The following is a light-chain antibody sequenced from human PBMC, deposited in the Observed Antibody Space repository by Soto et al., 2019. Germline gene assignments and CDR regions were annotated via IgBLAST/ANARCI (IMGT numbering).Light chain of an antibody. CDR1: QKLLSSSNNRNY. J-gene: IGKJ4*01. CDR3: QQYYATPLT. CDR2: WAS. Sequence: DIVMTQSRDSLAXSLGGRATXXCTSSQKLLSSSNNRNYLAWYQQKPGQPPKLLIYWASTRESGVPDRFSGSGSGTDFTLTISSLQAEDVALFYCQQYYATPLTFGGGTKVDVK. V-gene: IGKV4-1*01.